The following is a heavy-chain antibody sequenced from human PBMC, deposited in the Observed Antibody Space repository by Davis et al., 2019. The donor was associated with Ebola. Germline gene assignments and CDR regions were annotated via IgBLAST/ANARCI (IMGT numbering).Heavy chain of an antibody. V-gene: IGHV3-48*03. CDR2: ISSSGSTI. Sequence: PGGSLRLSCAASGFTFSSYEMNWVRQAPGKGLEWVSYISSSGSTIYYADSVKGRFTISRDNAKNSLYLQMNSLRAEDTAVYYCAREDYGYYFDYWGQGTLVTVSS. J-gene: IGHJ4*02. CDR3: AREDYGYYFDY. CDR1: GFTFSSYE. D-gene: IGHD4-17*01.